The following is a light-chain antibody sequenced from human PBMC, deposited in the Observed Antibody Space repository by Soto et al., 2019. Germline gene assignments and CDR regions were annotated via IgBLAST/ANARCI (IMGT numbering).Light chain of an antibody. V-gene: IGKV1-39*01. CDR1: QSIRSY. J-gene: IGKJ1*01. CDR3: QQSYSTLRT. Sequence: DIQMTQSPSSLSASVGDRVTITCRASQSIRSYLNWYQQKPGKAPKLLIYAAFSLQSGVPSRFSGSRSGPDFTLTISSLQPEDFATYYCQQSYSTLRTFGPGTKVEIK. CDR2: AAF.